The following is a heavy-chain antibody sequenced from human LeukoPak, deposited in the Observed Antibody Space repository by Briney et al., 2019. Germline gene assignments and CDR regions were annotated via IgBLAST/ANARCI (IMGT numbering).Heavy chain of an antibody. CDR1: GFTFSTYW. Sequence: GSLRLSCAASGFTFSTYWMHWVRQAPGKGLEWVASISGSGGNTYHADSVKGRFTISRDNSNNNLYLQMNSLRAEDTAVYFCAKGRQWLRNFSFDSWGQGTLVTVSS. CDR3: AKGRQWLRNFSFDS. J-gene: IGHJ4*02. CDR2: ISGSGGNT. V-gene: IGHV3-23*01. D-gene: IGHD6-19*01.